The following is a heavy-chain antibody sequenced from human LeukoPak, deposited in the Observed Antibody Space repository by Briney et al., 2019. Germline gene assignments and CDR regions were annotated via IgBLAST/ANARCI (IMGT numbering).Heavy chain of an antibody. V-gene: IGHV1-2*02. CDR1: GYTFTGYY. D-gene: IGHD3-22*01. CDR2: INPNSGGT. Sequence: ASVKVSCTTSGYTFTGYYMHWVRQAPGQGLEWMGWINPNSGGTNFAQTLQGRVTMTRDTSISTAYMELSRLRSDDTAVYYCARAGLWDYSDASGYHNGAFDIWGQGTMVTVSS. J-gene: IGHJ3*02. CDR3: ARAGLWDYSDASGYHNGAFDI.